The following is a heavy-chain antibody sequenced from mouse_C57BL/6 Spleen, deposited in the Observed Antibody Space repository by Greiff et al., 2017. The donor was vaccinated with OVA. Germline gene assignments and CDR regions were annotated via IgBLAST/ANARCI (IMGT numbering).Heavy chain of an antibody. Sequence: EVQLVESGGGLVKPGGSLKLSCAASGFTFSSYAMSWVRQTPEKRLEWVATISDGGSYTYYPDNVKGRFTISGDNAKNNLYLQMSQLKSEDTAMYYCARDHWDDWYFDVWGTGTTVTVSS. J-gene: IGHJ1*03. CDR1: GFTFSSYA. CDR2: ISDGGSYT. CDR3: ARDHWDDWYFDV. V-gene: IGHV5-4*01. D-gene: IGHD4-1*01.